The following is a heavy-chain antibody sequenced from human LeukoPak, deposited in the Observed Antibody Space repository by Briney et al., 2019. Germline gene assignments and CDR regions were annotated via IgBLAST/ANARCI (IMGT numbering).Heavy chain of an antibody. CDR2: IIPIFGTA. V-gene: IGHV1-69*13. D-gene: IGHD6-6*01. CDR1: GGTFSSYA. J-gene: IGHJ4*02. Sequence: VASVKVSCKASGGTFSSYAISWVRQAPGQGLEWMGGIIPIFGTANYAQKFQGRVTITADESTSTAYMELSSLRSEDTAVYYCARDANEYSSSGDFDYWGQGTLVTVSS. CDR3: ARDANEYSSSGDFDY.